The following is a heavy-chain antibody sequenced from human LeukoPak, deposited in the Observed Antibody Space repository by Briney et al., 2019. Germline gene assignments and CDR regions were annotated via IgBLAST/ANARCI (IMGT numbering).Heavy chain of an antibody. CDR1: GGSISSYY. CDR2: IYYSGST. CDR3: ARGNRDGYKFDF. V-gene: IGHV4-59*01. D-gene: IGHD5-24*01. J-gene: IGHJ4*02. Sequence: PSETLSLTCTVSGGSISSYYWSWIRQPPGKGLEWIGYIYYSGSTNSNPSLKSRVTISVDTSKNQFSLKLSSVTAADTAVYYCARGNRDGYKFDFWGPGTLVTVSS.